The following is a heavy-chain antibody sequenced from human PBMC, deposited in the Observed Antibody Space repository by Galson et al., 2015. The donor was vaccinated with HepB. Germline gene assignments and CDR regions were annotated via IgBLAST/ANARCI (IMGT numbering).Heavy chain of an antibody. CDR3: VKQVIGKGAFDI. V-gene: IGHV3-64D*06. CDR1: GFTFSSYA. CDR2: ISSNGGST. Sequence: SLRLSCAASGFTFSSYAMHWVRQAPGKGLEYVSAISSNGGSTYYADSVKGRFTISRDNSKNTLYLQMSSLRAEDTAVYYCVKQVIGKGAFDIWGQGTMVTVSS. J-gene: IGHJ3*02. D-gene: IGHD3-10*01.